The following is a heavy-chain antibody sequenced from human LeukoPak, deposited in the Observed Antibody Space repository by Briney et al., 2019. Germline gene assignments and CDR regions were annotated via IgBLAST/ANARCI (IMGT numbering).Heavy chain of an antibody. Sequence: PSETLSLTCTVSGGSISSGGYYWSWIRQHPGKGLEWIGYIYYSGSTNYNPSLKSRVTISVDTSKNQFSLKLSSVTAADTAVYYCARADTAMVTIDYWGQGTLVTVSS. CDR2: IYYSGST. D-gene: IGHD5-18*01. CDR3: ARADTAMVTIDY. V-gene: IGHV4-31*03. CDR1: GGSISSGGYY. J-gene: IGHJ4*02.